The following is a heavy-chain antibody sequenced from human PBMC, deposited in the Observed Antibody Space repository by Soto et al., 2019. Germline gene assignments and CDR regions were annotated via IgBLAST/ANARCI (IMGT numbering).Heavy chain of an antibody. CDR2: IIPIFGTA. CDR1: GGTFSSYA. J-gene: IGHJ6*02. D-gene: IGHD1-20*01. Sequence: QVQLVQSGAEVKKPGSSVKVSCKASGGTFSSYAISWVRQAPGQGLEWMGGIIPIFGTANYAQKFQGRVTITADESTSTPYMELTSLRSADTAVYYCARGGITGTSRHYYYHGMDVWGQGTTVTVSS. V-gene: IGHV1-69*12. CDR3: ARGGITGTSRHYYYHGMDV.